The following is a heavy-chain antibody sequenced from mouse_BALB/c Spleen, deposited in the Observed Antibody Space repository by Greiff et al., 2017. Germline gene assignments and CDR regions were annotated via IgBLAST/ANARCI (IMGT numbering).Heavy chain of an antibody. D-gene: IGHD2-14*01. V-gene: IGHV2-3*01. CDR2: IWGDGST. Sequence: VKLMESGPGLVAPSQSLSITCTVSGFSLTSYGVSWVRQPPGKGLEWLGVIWGDGSTNYHSALISRLSISKDNSKSQVFLKLNSLQTDDTATYYCAKPEYRYARAWFAYWGQGTLVTVSA. CDR1: GFSLTSYG. J-gene: IGHJ3*01. CDR3: AKPEYRYARAWFAY.